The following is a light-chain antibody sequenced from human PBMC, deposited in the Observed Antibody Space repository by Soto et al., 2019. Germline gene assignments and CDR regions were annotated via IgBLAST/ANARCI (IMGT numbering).Light chain of an antibody. CDR3: ETWDSNSWV. CDR2: LETSGSY. Sequence: QPVLAQSSSASASLGSSVKLTCTLSSGHSSYIIAWHQQQPGKAPRYLMNLETSGSYNKGSGVPDRFSGSSSGADRYLTISNLQFEYEADYYCETWDSNSWVFGGGTKLTVL. J-gene: IGLJ3*02. CDR1: SGHSSYI. V-gene: IGLV4-60*02.